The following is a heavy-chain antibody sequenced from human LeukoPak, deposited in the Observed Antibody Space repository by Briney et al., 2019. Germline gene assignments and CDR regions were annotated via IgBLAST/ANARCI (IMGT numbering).Heavy chain of an antibody. CDR1: GDSISSSSYY. J-gene: IGHJ4*02. CDR2: IYYSGST. Sequence: SETLSLTCTVSGDSISSSSYYWGWIRQPPGKGLEWIGSIYYSGSTYYNPFLKSRVTISVDTSKNQFSLKLSSVTAADTAVYYCARDTDTAILGWGQGTLVTVSS. CDR3: ARDTDTAILG. V-gene: IGHV4-39*07. D-gene: IGHD5-18*01.